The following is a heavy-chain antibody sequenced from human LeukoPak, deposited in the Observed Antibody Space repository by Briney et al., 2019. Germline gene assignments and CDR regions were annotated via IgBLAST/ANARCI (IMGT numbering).Heavy chain of an antibody. J-gene: IGHJ4*02. CDR2: ISGSGGST. D-gene: IGHD6-19*01. Sequence: PGGSLRLSCAASGFTFSSYAMSWVRQAPGKGLEWVSAISGSGGSTYYADSVKGRFTISRDNSKNTLYLQMNSLRAEDTAVYYCAKGRGSRYSSGWYYFDYWGQGTLVTVSS. CDR1: GFTFSSYA. V-gene: IGHV3-23*01. CDR3: AKGRGSRYSSGWYYFDY.